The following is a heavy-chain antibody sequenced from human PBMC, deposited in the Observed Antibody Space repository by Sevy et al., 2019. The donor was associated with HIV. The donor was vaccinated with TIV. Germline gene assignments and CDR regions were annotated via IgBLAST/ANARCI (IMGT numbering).Heavy chain of an antibody. V-gene: IGHV3-7*03. CDR2: IKQDGSEK. J-gene: IGHJ6*02. CDR1: GFTFSSYW. Sequence: GGSLRLSCAASGFTFSSYWMSWVRQALGKGLEWVANIKQDGSEKYYVDSVKGRFTISRDNAKNSLYLQMNSLRAEDTAVYYCARGSGGIFGVAYGDYYGMDVWGQGTTVTVSS. D-gene: IGHD3-3*01. CDR3: ARGSGGIFGVAYGDYYGMDV.